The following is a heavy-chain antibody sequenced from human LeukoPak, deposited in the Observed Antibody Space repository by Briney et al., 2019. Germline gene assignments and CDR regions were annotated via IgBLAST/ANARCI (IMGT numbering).Heavy chain of an antibody. V-gene: IGHV5-51*01. Sequence: GESLKISCQGSGYRFTNYWTGWVRQMPGKGLEWMGIIYPSDSVTRYSPSFQGQVTFSVDKSIATAYLQWNSLKASDTAMYYCARGNYANWFDPWGQGTLVTVSS. J-gene: IGHJ5*02. CDR3: ARGNYANWFDP. CDR2: IYPSDSVT. CDR1: GYRFTNYW. D-gene: IGHD3-22*01.